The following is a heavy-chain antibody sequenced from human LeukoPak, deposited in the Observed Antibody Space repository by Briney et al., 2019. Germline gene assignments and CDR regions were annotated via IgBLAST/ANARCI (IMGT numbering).Heavy chain of an antibody. J-gene: IGHJ6*03. CDR2: ISSSGSTI. D-gene: IGHD3-3*01. V-gene: IGHV3-11*01. Sequence: PGGSLRLSCAASGFTFSDYYMSWIRQAPGKGLEWVSYISSSGSTIYYADSVKGRFTISRDNAKNSLYLQMNSLRAEDTAVYYCARDRGSEGYDFWSGYSYGYYYYYYMDVWGKGTTVTVSS. CDR3: ARDRGSEGYDFWSGYSYGYYYYYYMDV. CDR1: GFTFSDYY.